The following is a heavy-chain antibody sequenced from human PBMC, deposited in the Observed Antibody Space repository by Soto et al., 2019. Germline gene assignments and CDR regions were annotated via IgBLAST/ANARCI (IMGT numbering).Heavy chain of an antibody. CDR1: GGSIRSYY. D-gene: IGHD2-2*01. Sequence: TSETLSLTCTVSGGSIRSYYWSWIRQPPGKGLEWIGYIYYSGSTNYNPSLKSRVTISVDTSKNQFSLKLSSVTAADTAVYYCANTYCSSTSCLPDYWGQGTLVTAPQ. CDR2: IYYSGST. J-gene: IGHJ4*02. CDR3: ANTYCSSTSCLPDY. V-gene: IGHV4-59*08.